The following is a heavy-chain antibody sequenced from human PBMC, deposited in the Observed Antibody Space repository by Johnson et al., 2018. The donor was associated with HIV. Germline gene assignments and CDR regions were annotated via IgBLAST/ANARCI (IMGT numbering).Heavy chain of an antibody. J-gene: IGHJ3*02. Sequence: EQLVESGGGLVKPGGSLRLSCAASGFTFSNAWMSWVRQAPGKGLEWVGRIKSKTDGGTTDYAAPVTGRFTISRDDSKNTLYLQMNSLKTEDTAVYYCTTPGYDTEDAFDIWGQGTMVTVSS. CDR2: IKSKTDGGTT. D-gene: IGHD3-9*01. CDR3: TTPGYDTEDAFDI. CDR1: GFTFSNAW. V-gene: IGHV3-15*01.